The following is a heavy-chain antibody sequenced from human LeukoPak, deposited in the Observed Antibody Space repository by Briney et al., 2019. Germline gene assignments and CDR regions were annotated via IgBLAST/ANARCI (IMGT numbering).Heavy chain of an antibody. CDR2: ISWNSGSI. D-gene: IGHD2-2*01. CDR1: GFTFDDYA. Sequence: GRSLRLSCAASGFTFDDYAMHWVRQAPGKGLEWVSGISWNSGSIGYADSVKGRFTIPRDNAKNSLYLQMNSLRAEDMALYYCAKGYCSSTCCRFDYWGQGALVIVSS. J-gene: IGHJ4*02. V-gene: IGHV3-9*03. CDR3: AKGYCSSTCCRFDY.